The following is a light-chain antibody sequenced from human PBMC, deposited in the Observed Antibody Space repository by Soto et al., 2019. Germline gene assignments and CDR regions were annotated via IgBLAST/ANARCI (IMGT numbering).Light chain of an antibody. CDR1: QSVSSN. CDR3: QQRSNWLWT. V-gene: IGKV3-15*01. J-gene: IGKJ1*01. Sequence: EIVMTLSPATLSVSPVASATFYSSASQSVSSNLAWYQQKPGQAPRLLIYGASIRATGIPARFSGSGSGTEFTLTISSLQSEDFAVYYCQQRSNWLWTFGQGTKVDI. CDR2: GAS.